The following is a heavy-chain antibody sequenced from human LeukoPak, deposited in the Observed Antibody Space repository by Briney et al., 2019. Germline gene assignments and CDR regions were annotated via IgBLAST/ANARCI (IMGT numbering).Heavy chain of an antibody. CDR2: IRYDGSNK. CDR1: GFTFSSYG. J-gene: IGHJ4*02. D-gene: IGHD6-19*01. CDR3: ANIDGGWHGPLAPPPSSNY. V-gene: IGHV3-30*02. Sequence: GGSLRLSCAASGFTFSSYGMHWVRQAPGKGLEWVAFIRYDGSNKYYADSVKGRFTISRDNSKNTLYLQMNSLRAEDTAVYYCANIDGGWHGPLAPPPSSNYWGQGTLVTAPS.